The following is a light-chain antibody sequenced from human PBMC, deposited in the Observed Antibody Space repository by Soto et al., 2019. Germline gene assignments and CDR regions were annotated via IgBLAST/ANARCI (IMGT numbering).Light chain of an antibody. J-gene: IGLJ1*01. CDR2: HVS. Sequence: QSALTQPPSASGSLGQSVTLSCTGTSHDVGGNNFVSWYQQHPGKAPKLIISHVSERPSGVPDRFSGSKSGNTAYLTVSGLQAGDEADYYCTAYSGTRNWGLFGTGTKVTVL. V-gene: IGLV2-8*01. CDR3: TAYSGTRNWGL. CDR1: SHDVGGNNF.